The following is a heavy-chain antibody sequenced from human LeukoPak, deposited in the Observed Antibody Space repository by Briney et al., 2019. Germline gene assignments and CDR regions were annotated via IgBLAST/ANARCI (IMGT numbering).Heavy chain of an antibody. D-gene: IGHD6-6*01. Sequence: PSETLSLTCTVSGGSINSYYWSWLRQPPGKGLEWIGYIYYTGTTNYNASPKSRVPITLDTSKNQFSLKLTSVTAADTAVYYCARVGSSSSLDYWGQGTLVTVSS. CDR1: GGSINSYY. CDR2: IYYTGTT. CDR3: ARVGSSSSLDY. J-gene: IGHJ4*02. V-gene: IGHV4-59*01.